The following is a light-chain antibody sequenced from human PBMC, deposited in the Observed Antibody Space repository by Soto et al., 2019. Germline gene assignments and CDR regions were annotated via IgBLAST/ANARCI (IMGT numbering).Light chain of an antibody. Sequence: EIVMTQSPATLSVSPGEGATLSCKASQNVYNNLDWYQQRPGQPPRLLIYDASTRATGISARFSGRGYGTEFTLTISSRQSEDFAVYFCQQCRNWQLTFGGGTKVEIQ. J-gene: IGKJ4*01. CDR2: DAS. CDR1: QNVYNN. V-gene: IGKV3-15*01. CDR3: QQCRNWQLT.